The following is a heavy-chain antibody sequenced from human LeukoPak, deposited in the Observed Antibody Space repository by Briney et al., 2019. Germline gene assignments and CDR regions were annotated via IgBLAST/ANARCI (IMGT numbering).Heavy chain of an antibody. Sequence: GGSLRLSCAASGFTVSSNYMSWVRQAPGKGLEWVSVIYSGGSTYYADSVKGRFTISRDNSKNTLYLQMNSLRAEDTAVYYCAMGLITFGGVIARKFDYWGQGTLVTVSS. J-gene: IGHJ4*02. CDR2: IYSGGST. V-gene: IGHV3-53*01. D-gene: IGHD3-16*02. CDR3: AMGLITFGGVIARKFDY. CDR1: GFTVSSNY.